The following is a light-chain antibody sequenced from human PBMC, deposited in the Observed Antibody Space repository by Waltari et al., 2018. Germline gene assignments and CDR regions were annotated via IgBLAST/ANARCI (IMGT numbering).Light chain of an antibody. Sequence: DVQMTQSPSSLSASIADRVTITCRASQNIRTRLIWYQQKPGRAPKVLIYEVSNLQSGVPSRFSGTGSGTDFTLTISSPQPEDSATYYCQQSSHIPYTFGRGTRLEIK. V-gene: IGKV1-39*01. CDR1: QNIRTR. CDR2: EVS. CDR3: QQSSHIPYT. J-gene: IGKJ2*01.